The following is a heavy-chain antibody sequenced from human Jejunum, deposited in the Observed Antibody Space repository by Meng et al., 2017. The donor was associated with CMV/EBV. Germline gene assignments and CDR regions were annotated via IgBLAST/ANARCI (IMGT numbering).Heavy chain of an antibody. V-gene: IGHV6-1*01. J-gene: IGHJ5*02. CDR3: SRNEFERMIHWFDP. D-gene: IGHD3-22*01. CDR1: VSRKSVA. CDR2: IYYRSQWYS. Sequence: VSRKSVAWTCFRQSPSRGLEWLGRIYYRSQWYSDYAVSVRGRISINPDTSRNQFSLHLSSVTPEDTAIYYCSRNEFERMIHWFDPWGQGTLVTVSS.